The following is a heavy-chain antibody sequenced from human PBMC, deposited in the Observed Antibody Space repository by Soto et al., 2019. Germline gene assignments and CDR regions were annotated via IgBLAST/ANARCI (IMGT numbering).Heavy chain of an antibody. D-gene: IGHD3-3*01. J-gene: IGHJ4*02. CDR3: ARVSGYDFWSGYDYFDY. CDR1: GFTFSSYW. V-gene: IGHV3-74*01. Sequence: GGSLRLSCAASGFTFSSYWMHWVRQAPGKGLVWVSRINSDGSSTSYADSVKGRFTISRDNAKNTLYLQMNSLRAEDTAVYYFARVSGYDFWSGYDYFDYWGQGTLVTVSS. CDR2: INSDGSST.